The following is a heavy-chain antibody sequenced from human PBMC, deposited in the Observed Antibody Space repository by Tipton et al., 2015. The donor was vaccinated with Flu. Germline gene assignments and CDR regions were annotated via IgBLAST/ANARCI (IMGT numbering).Heavy chain of an antibody. V-gene: IGHV4-61*05. Sequence: TLSLTCTVSGDSIRSSDYYWAWIRQPPGKGLGWIGNIFHSGNTNHNPSLKSRVTISVDTSKNQFSPKLSSVTAADTAVHYCAMYYYDSSAYYSQGWFDYWGQGTLVTVSS. CDR2: IFHSGNT. CDR3: AMYYYDSSAYYSQGWFDY. D-gene: IGHD3-22*01. CDR1: GDSIRSSDYY. J-gene: IGHJ5*01.